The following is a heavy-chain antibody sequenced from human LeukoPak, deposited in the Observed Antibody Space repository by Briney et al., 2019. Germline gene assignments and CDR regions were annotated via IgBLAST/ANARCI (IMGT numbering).Heavy chain of an antibody. V-gene: IGHV4-39*01. J-gene: IGHJ4*02. CDR2: IYYSGST. CDR3: ATREPYVWGSPLAG. CDR1: GGSISSSSYY. D-gene: IGHD3-16*01. Sequence: SETLSLTCTVSGGSISSSSYYWGWIRQPPGKGLEWIGSIYYSGSTYYNPSLKSRVTISVDTSKNQFSLKLSSVTAADTAVYYCATREPYVWGSPLAGWGQGTLVTVSS.